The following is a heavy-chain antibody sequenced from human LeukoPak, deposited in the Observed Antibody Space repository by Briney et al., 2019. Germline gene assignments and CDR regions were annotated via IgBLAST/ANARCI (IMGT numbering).Heavy chain of an antibody. Sequence: GASVKVSCKASGYTFTGYYMYLVRQAPGQGLEWMGWINGNSGDTKYAQKFQGRVTMTRDTSINTVYMELSGLRCDDTAVYYCARDGDTPMVDFDYWGQGTLVTVSS. V-gene: IGHV1-2*02. CDR1: GYTFTGYY. CDR3: ARDGDTPMVDFDY. J-gene: IGHJ4*02. D-gene: IGHD5-18*01. CDR2: INGNSGDT.